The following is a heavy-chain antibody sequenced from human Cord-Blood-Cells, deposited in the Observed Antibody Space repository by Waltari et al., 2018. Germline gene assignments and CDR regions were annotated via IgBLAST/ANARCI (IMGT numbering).Heavy chain of an antibody. Sequence: EVQLVESGGGLVKPGGSLRLSCAAAGFTFSSYSMNWVPQAPGKGLGWVSSLSSSSSYIYYADSVKGRFTISRDNAKNSLYLQMNSLRAEDTAVYYCARDSSSSWYYYYYGMDVWGQGTTVTVSS. V-gene: IGHV3-21*01. CDR2: LSSSSSYI. J-gene: IGHJ6*02. CDR1: GFTFSSYS. CDR3: ARDSSSSWYYYYYGMDV. D-gene: IGHD6-13*01.